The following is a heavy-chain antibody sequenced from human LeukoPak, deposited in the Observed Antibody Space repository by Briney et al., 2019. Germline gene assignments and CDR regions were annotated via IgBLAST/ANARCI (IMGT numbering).Heavy chain of an antibody. D-gene: IGHD4-17*01. CDR1: GFTFSSYS. CDR3: ARDLAADYGDYVGAFDI. CDR2: ISSSSYI. V-gene: IGHV3-21*01. Sequence: GGSLRLSCAASGFTFSSYSMNWVRQAPGKGLEWVSSISSSSYIYYADSVKGRFTISRDNAKNSLYLQMNSLRAEDTAVYYCARDLAADYGDYVGAFDIWGQGTMVTVSS. J-gene: IGHJ3*02.